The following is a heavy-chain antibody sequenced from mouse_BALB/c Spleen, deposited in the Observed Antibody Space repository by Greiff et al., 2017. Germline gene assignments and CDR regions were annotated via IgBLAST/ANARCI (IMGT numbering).Heavy chain of an antibody. D-gene: IGHD1-1*02. CDR2: ISSGSSTI. CDR3: ARYGYLDY. V-gene: IGHV5-17*02. J-gene: IGHJ2*01. CDR1: GFTFSSFG. Sequence: EVKLMESGGGLVQPGGSRKLSCAASGFTFSSFGMHWVRQAPEKGLEWVAYISSGSSTIYYADTVKGRFTISRDNPKNTLFLQMTSLRSEDTAMYYCARYGYLDYWGQGTTLTVSS.